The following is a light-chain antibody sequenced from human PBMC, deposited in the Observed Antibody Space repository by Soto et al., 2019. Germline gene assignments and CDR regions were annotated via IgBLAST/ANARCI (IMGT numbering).Light chain of an antibody. CDR2: EVS. Sequence: QSALTQPPSVSGSPGQSVTISCTGTSSDVGSYNRVSWYQQPPGTAPKLIIYEVSNRPSGVTDRFFGSKSGNTASLTISGLQAEDEADYYCSSFTSSNPWVFGGGTKLTVL. CDR1: SSDVGSYNR. J-gene: IGLJ3*02. V-gene: IGLV2-18*02. CDR3: SSFTSSNPWV.